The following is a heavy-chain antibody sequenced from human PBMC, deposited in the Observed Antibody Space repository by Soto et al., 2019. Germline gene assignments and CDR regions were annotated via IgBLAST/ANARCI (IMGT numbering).Heavy chain of an antibody. CDR2: FYYSGTT. V-gene: IGHV4-39*01. CDR1: GDSLTASYSN. CDR3: AKLVRDDVRRSDLDH. D-gene: IGHD3-10*02. Sequence: SGTLSLTCTVSGDSLTASYSNLGWIRQPPGKGLEWIGTFYYSGTTSQNPPLRSRITISGDTSRNQFSLNLRSVTAADSGVYYCAKLVRDDVRRSDLDHWGQGTLVTVSS. J-gene: IGHJ4*02.